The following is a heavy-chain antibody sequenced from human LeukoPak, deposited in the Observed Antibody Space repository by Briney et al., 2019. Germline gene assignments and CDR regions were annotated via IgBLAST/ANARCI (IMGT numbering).Heavy chain of an antibody. J-gene: IGHJ4*02. CDR1: GYTLTELS. D-gene: IGHD3-3*01. CDR2: FDPEDGET. CDR3: ARVPAGAYYDFWSGPLGFDY. V-gene: IGHV1-24*01. Sequence: ASVKVSCKVSGYTLTELSMHWVRQAPGKGLEWMGGFDPEDGETIYAQKFQGRVTITRDTSASTAYMELSSLRSEDTAVYYCARVPAGAYYDFWSGPLGFDYWGQGTLVTVSS.